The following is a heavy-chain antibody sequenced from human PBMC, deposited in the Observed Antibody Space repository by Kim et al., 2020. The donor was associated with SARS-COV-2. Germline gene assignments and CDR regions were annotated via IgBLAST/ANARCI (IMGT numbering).Heavy chain of an antibody. V-gene: IGHV4-59*01. CDR2: IYYSGST. Sequence: SETLSLTCTVSGGSISSYYWSWIRQPPGKGLEWIGYIYYSGSTNYNPSLKSRVTISVDTSKNQFSLKLSSVTAADTAVYYCARAGVGYYDSSGYYFYFDYWGQGTLVTVSS. J-gene: IGHJ4*02. CDR1: GGSISSYY. CDR3: ARAGVGYYDSSGYYFYFDY. D-gene: IGHD3-22*01.